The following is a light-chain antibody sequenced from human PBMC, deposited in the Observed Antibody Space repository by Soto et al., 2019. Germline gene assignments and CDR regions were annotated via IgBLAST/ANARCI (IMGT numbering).Light chain of an antibody. CDR1: SSDIGSYNY. V-gene: IGLV2-14*01. CDR3: KSFTTSSTYV. CDR2: DVS. Sequence: QSALTQPASVSGSPGQSIAISCIGTSSDIGSYNYVSWYQQHPGKAPKLMIYDVSNRPSGVSDRFSGSKSGNTASLTISGHQAEDEADYYCKSFTTSSTYVIGTGTKVTVL. J-gene: IGLJ1*01.